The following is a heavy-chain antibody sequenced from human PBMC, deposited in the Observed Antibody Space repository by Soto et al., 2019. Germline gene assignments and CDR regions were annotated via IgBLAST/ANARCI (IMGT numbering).Heavy chain of an antibody. Sequence: RLSCAASGVTVKSSGMHWVLQKPGKGLEWVAVISYDGSNKYYADSVKGRFTISRDNSKNTLYLQMNSLRAEDTAVYYCAVSGGYSYGRGIPPPYDYYGMDVWGQGTTVTVSS. V-gene: IGHV3-30*03. CDR1: GVTVKSSG. J-gene: IGHJ6*02. CDR3: AVSGGYSYGRGIPPPYDYYGMDV. CDR2: ISYDGSNK. D-gene: IGHD5-18*01.